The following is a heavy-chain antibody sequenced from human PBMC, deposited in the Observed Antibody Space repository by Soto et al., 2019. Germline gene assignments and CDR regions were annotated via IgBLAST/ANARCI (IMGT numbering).Heavy chain of an antibody. CDR1: GGSISSYY. V-gene: IGHV4-59*08. Sequence: SETLSLTCTVSGGSISSYYWSWIRQPPGKGLEWIGYIYYSGSTNYNPSLKSRVTISVDTSKNQFSLKLSSVTAADTAVYYCARVSGYCSSTSCYVENYYYYMDVWGKGTTVTVSS. J-gene: IGHJ6*03. CDR2: IYYSGST. CDR3: ARVSGYCSSTSCYVENYYYYMDV. D-gene: IGHD2-2*01.